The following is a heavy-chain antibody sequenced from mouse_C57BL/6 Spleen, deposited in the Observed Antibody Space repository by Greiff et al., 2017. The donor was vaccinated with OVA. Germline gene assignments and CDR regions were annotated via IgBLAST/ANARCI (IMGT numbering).Heavy chain of an antibody. V-gene: IGHV1-18*01. J-gene: IGHJ2*01. CDR1: GYTFTDYN. D-gene: IGHD1-1*01. CDR3: ASAEVDYYGIGYDFDY. Sequence: EVQLQQSGPELVKPGASVKIPCKASGYTFTDYNMDWVKQSPGKGLEWIGDINPNNGGTIYNQKFKGKATLTVDKSSSTTYMELHSLTSEDTAVYYCASAEVDYYGIGYDFDYWGQGTTLTVSS. CDR2: INPNNGGT.